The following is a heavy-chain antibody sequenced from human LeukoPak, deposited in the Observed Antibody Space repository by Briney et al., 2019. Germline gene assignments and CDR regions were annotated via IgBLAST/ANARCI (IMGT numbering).Heavy chain of an antibody. CDR1: GGSFSDYY. V-gene: IGHV4-34*01. J-gene: IGHJ6*03. Sequence: PETLSLTCAVYGGSFSDYYWTWIRQPPGKGLEWIGEINHSGSTNYNPSLKSRVNISEDTSNNQFSLNLTSVNDEDTAVYYCARGPTIRFLEWLGYYYMDVWGKGTTVTVSS. CDR3: ARGPTIRFLEWLGYYYMDV. CDR2: INHSGST. D-gene: IGHD3-3*01.